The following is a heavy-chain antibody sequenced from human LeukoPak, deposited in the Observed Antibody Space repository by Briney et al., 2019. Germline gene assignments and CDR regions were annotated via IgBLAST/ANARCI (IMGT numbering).Heavy chain of an antibody. CDR1: GFTFITDA. J-gene: IGHJ4*02. Sequence: RWSLRLSWAASGFTFITDAISWVRQAPGKGLEWVAAVSDTGDLRYSANSVKGRFAISRDNSKNTAFLQMYSLRAEDTALYYCVKGGLRSGYSFEDWGQGTLVSVSS. CDR3: VKGGLRSGYSFED. CDR2: VSDTGDLR. D-gene: IGHD3-9*01. V-gene: IGHV3-23*01.